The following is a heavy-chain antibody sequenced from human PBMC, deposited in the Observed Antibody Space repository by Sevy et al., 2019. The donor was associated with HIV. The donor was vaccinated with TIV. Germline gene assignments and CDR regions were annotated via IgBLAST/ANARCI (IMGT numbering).Heavy chain of an antibody. Sequence: ASVKVSCKASGYTFTSYYMHWVRQAPGQGLEWMGIINPSGGSTSYEQKFQGRVTMTRDTSTSTVYMALSSLRSEDTAVYYCARDLASGDFQHWGQGTLVTVSS. CDR2: INPSGGST. D-gene: IGHD3-10*01. CDR3: ARDLASGDFQH. J-gene: IGHJ1*01. V-gene: IGHV1-46*01. CDR1: GYTFTSYY.